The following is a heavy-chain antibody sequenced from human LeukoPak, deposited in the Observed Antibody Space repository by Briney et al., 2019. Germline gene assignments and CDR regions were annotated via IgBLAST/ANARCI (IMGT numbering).Heavy chain of an antibody. CDR2: IYYSGST. D-gene: IGHD4-17*01. Sequence: SETLSLTCTVSGGSISSSSYYWGWIRQPPGKGLEWIGSIYYSGSTYYNPSLKSRVTISVDTSKNQFSLKLSSVTAADTAVYYCARVPDGGDYEGVGDYFDYWGQGTLVTVSS. CDR1: GGSISSSSYY. CDR3: ARVPDGGDYEGVGDYFDY. V-gene: IGHV4-39*07. J-gene: IGHJ4*02.